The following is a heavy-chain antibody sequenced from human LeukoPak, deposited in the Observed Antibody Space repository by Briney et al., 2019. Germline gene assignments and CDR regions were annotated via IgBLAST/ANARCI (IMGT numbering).Heavy chain of an antibody. CDR1: GGSISSGTYY. V-gene: IGHV4-39*01. CDR2: IYYSGST. D-gene: IGHD4-11*01. J-gene: IGHJ4*02. Sequence: PSETLSLTCTVSGGSISSGTYYWGWIRQPPGKGLEWIGSIYYSGSTYYNPSLKSRVTISVDTSKNQFSLKVNSVTAADTAVYYCARHRDYSIDYFDYWGQGTLVTVSS. CDR3: ARHRDYSIDYFDY.